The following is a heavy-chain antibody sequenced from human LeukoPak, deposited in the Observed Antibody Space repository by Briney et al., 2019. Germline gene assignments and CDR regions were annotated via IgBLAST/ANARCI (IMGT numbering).Heavy chain of an antibody. V-gene: IGHV1-18*01. CDR2: ISAYNGNT. Sequence: VASVKVSCKASGYAFTSYGISWVRQAPGQGLEWMGWISAYNGNTNYAQKLQGRVTMTTDTSTSTAYMELRSLRSDDTAVYYCARDQPDYGDHMYYYYGMDVWGQGTTVTVSS. CDR3: ARDQPDYGDHMYYYYGMDV. D-gene: IGHD4-17*01. CDR1: GYAFTSYG. J-gene: IGHJ6*02.